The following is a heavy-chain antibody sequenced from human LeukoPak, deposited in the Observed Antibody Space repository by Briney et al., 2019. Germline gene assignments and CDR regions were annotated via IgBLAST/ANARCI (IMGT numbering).Heavy chain of an antibody. V-gene: IGHV3-7*01. D-gene: IGHD6-13*01. CDR2: IKQDGSEK. J-gene: IGHJ4*02. Sequence: GGSLRLSCAASGFTFSSSWMSWVRQAPGKGLEWVTNIKQDGSEKYYVDSVKGRFTISRDNAKNSLYLQMNSLRAEDTAVYYCARGLVGSSWYGDYFDYWGQGTLVTVSS. CDR1: GFTFSSSW. CDR3: ARGLVGSSWYGDYFDY.